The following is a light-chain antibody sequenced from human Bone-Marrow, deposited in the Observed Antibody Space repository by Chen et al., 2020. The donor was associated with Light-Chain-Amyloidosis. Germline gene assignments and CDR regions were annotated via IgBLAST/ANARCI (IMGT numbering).Light chain of an antibody. CDR2: RDT. V-gene: IGLV3-25*03. CDR3: QSANSSGTYEVI. Sequence: SYALTQPPSVSVSPGQTARITCSGDDLPTKYAYWYQQKPGQAPVLVIHRDTERPSGISERFSGPSSGTTATLTSSGGQAEDGADYHCQSANSSGTYEVIFGGGTKLTVL. CDR1: DLPTKY. J-gene: IGLJ2*01.